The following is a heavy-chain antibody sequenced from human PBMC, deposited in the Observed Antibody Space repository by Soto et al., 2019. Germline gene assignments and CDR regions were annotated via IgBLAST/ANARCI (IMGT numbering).Heavy chain of an antibody. Sequence: EVQVVESGGGLVQPGGSLRLSCAASGFTFSSYWMHWVRQAPGKGLVWVSRINSDGSSTSYADSVKGRFTISRDNAKHALYRHMNSLRAEDTAVYYCARAVRSGSYPYYSNGMDVWGQGTTVTVSS. V-gene: IGHV3-74*01. D-gene: IGHD3-10*01. CDR2: INSDGSST. CDR1: GFTFSSYW. CDR3: ARAVRSGSYPYYSNGMDV. J-gene: IGHJ6*02.